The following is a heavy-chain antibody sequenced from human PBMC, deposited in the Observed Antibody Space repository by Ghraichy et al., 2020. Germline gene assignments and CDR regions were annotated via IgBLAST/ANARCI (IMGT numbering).Heavy chain of an antibody. CDR3: AREGDCHTSNCYSDGDS. CDR1: GYTFTDYY. J-gene: IGHJ4*02. CDR2: IRPNSGDT. Sequence: ASVKVSCKASGYTFTDYYLHWVRQAPGQGLEWMGRIRPNSGDTNYAQKFQGRVTMTRDTSSSTASMELSWLTSDDTAVYYCAREGDCHTSNCYSDGDSWGQGTLVTVSS. D-gene: IGHD2-2*02. V-gene: IGHV1-2*06.